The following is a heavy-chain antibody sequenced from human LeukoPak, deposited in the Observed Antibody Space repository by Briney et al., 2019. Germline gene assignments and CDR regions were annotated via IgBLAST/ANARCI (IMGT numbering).Heavy chain of an antibody. CDR2: IYYSGST. CDR3: ARGYYYDSSDDAFDI. Sequence: SETLSLTCAVYGGSFSGYYWSWIRQPPGKGLEWIGYIYYSGSTNYNPSLKSRVTISVDTSKNQFSLKLSSVTAADTAVYYCARGYYYDSSDDAFDIWGQGTMVTVSS. J-gene: IGHJ3*02. V-gene: IGHV4-59*08. D-gene: IGHD3-22*01. CDR1: GGSFSGYY.